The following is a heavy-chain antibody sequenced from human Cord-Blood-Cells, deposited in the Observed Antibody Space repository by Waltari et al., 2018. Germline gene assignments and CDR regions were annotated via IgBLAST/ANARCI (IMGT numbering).Heavy chain of an antibody. CDR2: ISGSGGST. D-gene: IGHD7-27*01. J-gene: IGHJ4*02. Sequence: EVQLVESGGGLVQPGGSLRPSCAASGFTFSSPALSWVRQAPGKGLDWVAAISGSGGSTYYADYVKGRFTISRDNSMNTLYLQMNSLGAEETAVYYCAKNWDRGRYFDYGGQGTLVTVSS. CDR1: GFTFSSPA. CDR3: AKNWDRGRYFDY. V-gene: IGHV3-23*04.